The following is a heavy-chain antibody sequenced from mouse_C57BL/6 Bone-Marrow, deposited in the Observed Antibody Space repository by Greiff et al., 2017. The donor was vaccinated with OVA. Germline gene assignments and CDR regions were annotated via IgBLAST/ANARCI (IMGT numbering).Heavy chain of an antibody. CDR2: ISSGGSYT. CDR1: GFTFSSYG. V-gene: IGHV5-6*01. Sequence: EVQLVESGGDLVKPGGSLKLSCAASGFTFSSYGMAWVRQTPDKRLEWVATISSGGSYTYYPDSVKGRFTISRDNAKSTLYLQMSSLKSEDTAMYYCARHERFAYWGQGTLVTVSA. J-gene: IGHJ3*01. CDR3: ARHERFAY.